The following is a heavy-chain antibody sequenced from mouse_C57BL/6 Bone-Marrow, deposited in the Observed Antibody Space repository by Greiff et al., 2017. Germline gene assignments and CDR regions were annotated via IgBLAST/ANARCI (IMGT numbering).Heavy chain of an antibody. CDR2: ISNGGGST. CDR1: GFTFSDYY. D-gene: IGHD3-1*01. Sequence: EVKLQESGGGLVQPGGSLKLSCAASGFTFSDYYMYWVRQTPEKRLEWVAYISNGGGSTYYPDTVKGRFTISRDNAKNTLYLQMSRLKSEDTAMYYRARHGAKVLYAMDYWGQGTSVTVSS. J-gene: IGHJ4*01. V-gene: IGHV5-12*01. CDR3: ARHGAKVLYAMDY.